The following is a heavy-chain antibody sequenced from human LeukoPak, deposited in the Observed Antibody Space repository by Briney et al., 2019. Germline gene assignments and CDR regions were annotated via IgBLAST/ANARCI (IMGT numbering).Heavy chain of an antibody. D-gene: IGHD2/OR15-2a*01. CDR1: GASFSSYY. V-gene: IGHV4-4*07. CDR3: AKSISMDFEY. J-gene: IGHJ4*02. CDR2: IYNGGIT. Sequence: PSETLSLTCTVSGASFSSYYWNWIRQPAGKGLEWIGRIYNGGITDYNPSLEGRVTISLDRSKNQFSLKLTSVTAADTAVYYCAKSISMDFEYWGQATLVTVSS.